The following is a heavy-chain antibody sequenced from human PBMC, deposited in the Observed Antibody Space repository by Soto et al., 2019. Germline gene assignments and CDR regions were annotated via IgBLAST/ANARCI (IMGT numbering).Heavy chain of an antibody. J-gene: IGHJ4*02. Sequence: EVQLLESGGDLVQPGGSLRLSCAASGFTFSSYAMSWVRQAPGKGLEWVSAISGSGGSTYYADSVKGRFTISRDNSKNTLYLQMNSLRAEDTAVYYCAVVYCGGDCYRGPLGYWGQGTLVTVSS. CDR2: ISGSGGST. D-gene: IGHD2-21*02. CDR3: AVVYCGGDCYRGPLGY. V-gene: IGHV3-23*01. CDR1: GFTFSSYA.